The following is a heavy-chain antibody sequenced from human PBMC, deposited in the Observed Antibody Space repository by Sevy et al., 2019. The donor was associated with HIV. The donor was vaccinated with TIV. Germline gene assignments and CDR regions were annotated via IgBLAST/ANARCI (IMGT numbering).Heavy chain of an antibody. CDR2: IKGDGSDK. Sequence: GGSLRLSCAASGFTFSGNWMNWVRQAPGKGLEWVANIKGDGSDKNYVDSVEGRFTISRDNAKNLLFLQMNSLRVEDTAVYYCAHGTFGRFQSWGQGTLVTVSS. CDR3: AHGTFGRFQS. J-gene: IGHJ4*02. V-gene: IGHV3-7*01. CDR1: GFTFSGNW. D-gene: IGHD3-16*01.